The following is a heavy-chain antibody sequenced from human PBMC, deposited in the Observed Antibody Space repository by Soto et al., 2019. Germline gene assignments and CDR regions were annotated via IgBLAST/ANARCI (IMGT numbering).Heavy chain of an antibody. Sequence: QVQLVQSGAEVKKPGASVKVSCKASGYTFTSYDINWVRQATGHGLEWMGWMNPNSGNTCYAQKFQGRVTMTRNTSIRLAYMQLSSLISEDTAVYYCARERTYFGDYWGQGTLGTVSS. D-gene: IGHD3-9*01. J-gene: IGHJ4*02. CDR1: GYTFTSYD. V-gene: IGHV1-8*01. CDR2: MNPNSGNT. CDR3: ARERTYFGDY.